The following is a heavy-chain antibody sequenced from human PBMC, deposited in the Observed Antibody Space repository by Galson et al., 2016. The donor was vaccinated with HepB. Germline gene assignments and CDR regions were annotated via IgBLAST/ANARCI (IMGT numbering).Heavy chain of an antibody. D-gene: IGHD3-16*01. Sequence: TLSLTCTVSGASLRDHYWSWIRQPAGEGLEWIGRVYTAGNTHVNPSLRSRVTLSADTSKNQLSLSLKSVTAADTAVYYCAIGGGGGVRCFDPWGQGAQVTVSS. V-gene: IGHV4-4*07. J-gene: IGHJ5*02. CDR3: AIGGGGGVRCFDP. CDR1: GASLRDHY. CDR2: VYTAGNT.